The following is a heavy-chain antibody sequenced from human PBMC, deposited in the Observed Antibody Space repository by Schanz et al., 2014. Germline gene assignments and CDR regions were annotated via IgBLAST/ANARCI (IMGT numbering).Heavy chain of an antibody. CDR3: ARAKRFGDMDV. CDR1: GYTFISYG. Sequence: QVQLVQSGAEVKKPGASVKVSCKASGYTFISYGIKWVRQAPGQGLEWMGWISAYNGHTDYAQKLQGRVGLTTDTSTSTAYMELRNLRSDDTAVYYCARAKRFGDMDVWGQGTTVTVSS. V-gene: IGHV1-18*01. D-gene: IGHD3-10*01. J-gene: IGHJ6*02. CDR2: ISAYNGHT.